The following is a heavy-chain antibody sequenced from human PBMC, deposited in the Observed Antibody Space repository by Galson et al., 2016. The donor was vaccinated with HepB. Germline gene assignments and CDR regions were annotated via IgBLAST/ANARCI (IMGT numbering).Heavy chain of an antibody. CDR2: INQDGSTR. CDR1: GFTFTSSW. J-gene: IGHJ4*02. D-gene: IGHD1-14*01. CDR3: ARDKAYNRFDF. V-gene: IGHV3-7*03. Sequence: SLRLSCADSGFTFTSSWMAWVRQAPGKGLEWLANINQDGSTRNHVDSVEGRFTISRDNAKNSEFLRMNSLRAEDTAVYYCARDKAYNRFDFWGQGTLVTVSS.